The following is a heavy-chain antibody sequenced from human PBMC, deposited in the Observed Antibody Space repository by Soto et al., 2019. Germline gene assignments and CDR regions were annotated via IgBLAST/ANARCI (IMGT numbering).Heavy chain of an antibody. CDR3: ALAPITIFGVVDYYYYGMDV. Sequence: SETLSLTCAVYGGSFSGYYWSWIRQPPGKGLEWIGEINHSGSTNYNPSLKSRVTISVDTSKYQFSLKLSSVTAADTAVYYCALAPITIFGVVDYYYYGMDVWGQGTTVTVSS. CDR1: GGSFSGYY. CDR2: INHSGST. V-gene: IGHV4-34*01. J-gene: IGHJ6*02. D-gene: IGHD3-3*01.